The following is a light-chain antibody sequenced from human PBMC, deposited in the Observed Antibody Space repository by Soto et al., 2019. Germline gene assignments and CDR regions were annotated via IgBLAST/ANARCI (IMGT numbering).Light chain of an antibody. V-gene: IGKV1-6*01. Sequence: AIQMTQSPSSLSASVGDRVTITCRASQGIGKDLSWYQQKPGRAPKLLIYAASSLHSGVPSTFSGSGSGTDFTLTIDSLQPEDFATYYCLQDYNYPYTFGQGTKVDIK. CDR2: AAS. CDR3: LQDYNYPYT. J-gene: IGKJ2*01. CDR1: QGIGKD.